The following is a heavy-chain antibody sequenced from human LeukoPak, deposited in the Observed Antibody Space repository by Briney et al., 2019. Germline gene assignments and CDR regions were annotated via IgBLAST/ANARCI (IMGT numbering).Heavy chain of an antibody. V-gene: IGHV3-48*03. CDR3: VRGGYCSADTCYRLNAFDI. CDR1: GFTFNNHE. Sequence: PGGSLRLSCATSGFTFNNHEMNWVRQAPGKGLEWVSYISPGGSTIYYTDSVKGRFTISRENAKNSLYLQMSSLRDEDTAVYYCVRGGYCSADTCYRLNAFDIWGQGTTVAVSS. J-gene: IGHJ3*02. D-gene: IGHD2-15*01. CDR2: ISPGGSTI.